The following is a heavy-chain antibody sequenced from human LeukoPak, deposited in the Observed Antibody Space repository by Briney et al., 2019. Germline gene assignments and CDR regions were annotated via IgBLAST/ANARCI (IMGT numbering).Heavy chain of an antibody. CDR1: GFSLSSYG. CDR3: ARDHEWGRAYFDY. V-gene: IGHV3-33*08. J-gene: IGHJ4*02. D-gene: IGHD1-26*01. CDR2: IWYDGSNE. Sequence: GGPLRLSCAGSGFSLSSYGMHWVRQAPGKGLEWVAVIWYDGSNEYCADSVKGRFTISRDNSKNTLYLQMNSLRAEDTAVYYCARDHEWGRAYFDYWGQGTLVTVSS.